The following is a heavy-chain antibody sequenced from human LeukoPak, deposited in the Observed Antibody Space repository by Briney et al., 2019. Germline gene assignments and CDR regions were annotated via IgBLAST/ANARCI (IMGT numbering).Heavy chain of an antibody. D-gene: IGHD6-19*01. Sequence: SSETLSLTCAVYGGSFSGYYWSWIRQPPGKGLEWIGEINHSGSTNYNPSLKSRVTISVDTSKNQFSLKLSSVTAADTAVYYCARGSQWLADYWGQGTLVTVSS. CDR2: INHSGST. J-gene: IGHJ4*02. V-gene: IGHV4-34*01. CDR3: ARGSQWLADY. CDR1: GGSFSGYY.